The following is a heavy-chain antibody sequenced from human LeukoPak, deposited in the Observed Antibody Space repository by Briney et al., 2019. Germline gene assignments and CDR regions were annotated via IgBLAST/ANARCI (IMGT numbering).Heavy chain of an antibody. V-gene: IGHV3-7*05. Sequence: GGSLRLSCAASAFTFRAYWMSWVRQAPGKGLEWVAMIKPDGSEKYYVDSVKGLFTISRDNAKNSLYLQMSSLRAEDTAVYYCTRDASGDTNSGPRMDVWGQGTTVTVSS. CDR3: TRDASGDTNSGPRMDV. CDR1: AFTFRAYW. CDR2: IKPDGSEK. D-gene: IGHD1-26*01. J-gene: IGHJ6*02.